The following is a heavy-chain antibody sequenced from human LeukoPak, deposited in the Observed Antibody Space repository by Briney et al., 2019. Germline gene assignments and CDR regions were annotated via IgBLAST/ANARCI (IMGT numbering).Heavy chain of an antibody. CDR2: IHYSGTT. CDR1: GDSINNYF. V-gene: IGHV4-59*01. J-gene: IGHJ4*02. Sequence: KPSETLSLTCTVSGDSINNYFWSWIRQTPGTGLEWIGYIHYSGTTKYNPSLKNRVSISIHTSKTHFFLNLDSVTAADTAVYYCARQYCSSFTCYGILGFYFDYWGQGNLAAVSS. D-gene: IGHD2-2*01. CDR3: ARQYCSSFTCYGILGFYFDY.